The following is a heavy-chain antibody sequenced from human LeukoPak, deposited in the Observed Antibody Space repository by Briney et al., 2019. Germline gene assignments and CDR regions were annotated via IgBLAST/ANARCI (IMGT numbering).Heavy chain of an antibody. D-gene: IGHD1-26*01. V-gene: IGHV4-30-2*01. Sequence: SETLSLTCTVSGGSISSGGYYWSWIRQPPGKGLEWIGYIYHSGSTYYNPSLKSRVTISVDRSKNQFSLKLSSVTAADTAVYYCARDSLVGATGWFDPWGQGTLVTVSS. CDR3: ARDSLVGATGWFDP. CDR1: GGSISSGGYY. CDR2: IYHSGST. J-gene: IGHJ5*02.